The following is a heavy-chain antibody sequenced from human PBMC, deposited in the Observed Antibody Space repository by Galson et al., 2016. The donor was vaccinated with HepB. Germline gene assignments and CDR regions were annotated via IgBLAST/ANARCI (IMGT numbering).Heavy chain of an antibody. D-gene: IGHD2-15*01. CDR2: IHHTGST. Sequence: ETLSLTCTVSGDSIISTSHYLGVTRQPPGKGLEWLAPIHHTGSTYYSPFLKSRLTISVHTSKNHFSLRLTSVTATDTAIYFCARQSIQWGYADYWDRGTLVTVSS. V-gene: IGHV4-39*01. J-gene: IGHJ4*02. CDR3: ARQSIQWGYADY. CDR1: GDSIISTSHY.